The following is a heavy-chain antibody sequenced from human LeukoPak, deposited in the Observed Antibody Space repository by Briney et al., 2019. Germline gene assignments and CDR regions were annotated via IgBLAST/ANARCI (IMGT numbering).Heavy chain of an antibody. Sequence: GASVKVSCKASGYTFSDFAITWVRQAPGQGLEWMGWISGNNDYTHYAQKFEGRVTMTTDTSTTTGFLELRSLRSDDTAVYYCARGPWVAFRDLPQLDFWGQGTLVNVSS. CDR2: ISGNNDYT. D-gene: IGHD3-3*02. CDR1: GYTFSDFA. V-gene: IGHV1-18*01. J-gene: IGHJ4*02. CDR3: ARGPWVAFRDLPQLDF.